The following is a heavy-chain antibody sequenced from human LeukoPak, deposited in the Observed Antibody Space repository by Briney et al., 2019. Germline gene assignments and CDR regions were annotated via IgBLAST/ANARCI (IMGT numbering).Heavy chain of an antibody. V-gene: IGHV3-7*01. Sequence: GGSLRLTCAASGITFSNSWMCWVRQAPGKGLEWVANIKEDGSEKYYVNSVKGRFTISRDNAKNSLYLQMNSLRAEDTAVYYCARGGGSGSYYKRELDYWGQGTLVTVSS. CDR1: GITFSNSW. D-gene: IGHD3-10*01. CDR2: IKEDGSEK. CDR3: ARGGGSGSYYKRELDY. J-gene: IGHJ4*02.